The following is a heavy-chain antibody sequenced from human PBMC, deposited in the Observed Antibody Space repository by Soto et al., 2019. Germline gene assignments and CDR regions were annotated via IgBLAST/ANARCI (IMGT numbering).Heavy chain of an antibody. CDR3: ARGLQNLYCSSTSCYAILQDY. J-gene: IGHJ4*02. CDR1: GFTFSSYW. CDR2: IHSNGSST. Sequence: GGSLRLYCAASGFTFSSYWMHWVRPAPGKGLVWVSRIHSNGSSTSYADSVKGLFTISRDNAKNTLYLQMHSLRAEDSAVYYCARGLQNLYCSSTSCYAILQDYWGQGTLVTVSS. V-gene: IGHV3-74*01. D-gene: IGHD2-2*01.